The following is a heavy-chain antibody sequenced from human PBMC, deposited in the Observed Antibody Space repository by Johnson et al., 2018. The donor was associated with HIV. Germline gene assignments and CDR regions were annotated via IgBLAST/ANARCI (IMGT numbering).Heavy chain of an antibody. CDR1: GFTFSSYA. Sequence: QVQLVESGGGVVQPGRSLRLSCAASGFTFSSYAMHWVRQAPGKGLEWVAVISYDGSNKYYAYSVKGRFTISRDNSKNTLYLQMNSLRAEDTAVYYCARDRGAGSSGAFDIWGQGTMVTVSS. V-gene: IGHV3-30*04. CDR2: ISYDGSNK. J-gene: IGHJ3*02. CDR3: ARDRGAGSSGAFDI. D-gene: IGHD6-6*01.